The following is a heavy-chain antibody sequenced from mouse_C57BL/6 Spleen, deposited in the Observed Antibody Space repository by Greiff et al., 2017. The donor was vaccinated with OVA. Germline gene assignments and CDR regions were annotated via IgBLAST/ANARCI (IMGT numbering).Heavy chain of an antibody. CDR2: IYPGNGGT. V-gene: IGHV1-55*01. D-gene: IGHD1-1*01. J-gene: IGHJ1*03. CDR1: GYTFTSYW. Sequence: QVQLQQSGAELVKPGASVKMSCKASGYTFTSYWITWVKQRPGQGLEWIGDIYPGNGGTNYNEKFKSKATLTVDTSSSTAYMQLSSLPSEASAVYYCASQCTRVVADWYFDVWGKGTTVTVSS. CDR3: ASQCTRVVADWYFDV.